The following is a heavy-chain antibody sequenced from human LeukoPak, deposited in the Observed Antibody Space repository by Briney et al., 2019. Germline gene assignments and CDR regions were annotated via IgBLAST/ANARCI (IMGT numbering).Heavy chain of an antibody. CDR3: AKGIVPAPNGAFDI. Sequence: PGGSLRLSCAASGFXFSTYAISWVRQAPGKGLEWVSGISGSGGSTYYADSVKGQLTISRDNSKNTLYLQMNSLRAEDTAVYYCAKGIVPAPNGAFDIWGQGTMVTVSS. CDR2: ISGSGGST. V-gene: IGHV3-23*01. J-gene: IGHJ3*02. CDR1: GFXFSTYA. D-gene: IGHD2-2*01.